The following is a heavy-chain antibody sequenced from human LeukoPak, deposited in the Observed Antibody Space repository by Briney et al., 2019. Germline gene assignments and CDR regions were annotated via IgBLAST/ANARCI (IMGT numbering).Heavy chain of an antibody. J-gene: IGHJ4*02. CDR2: IIPIFGTA. D-gene: IGHD2-2*01. CDR1: GGTFSSYA. CDR3: ASGGVVPAAISLDY. V-gene: IGHV1-69*13. Sequence: SVKVSCKASGGTFSSYAISWVRQAPGQGLEWMGGIIPIFGTANYAQKFQGRVTITADESTSTAYMELSSLRSEDTAVYYCASGGVVPAAISLDYWGQGTLVTVSS.